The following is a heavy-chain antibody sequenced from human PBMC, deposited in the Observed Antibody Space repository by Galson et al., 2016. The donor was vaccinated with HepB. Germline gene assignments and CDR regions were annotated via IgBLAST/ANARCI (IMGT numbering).Heavy chain of an antibody. CDR3: ARAGGYYLDS. V-gene: IGHV4-59*11. D-gene: IGHD3-22*01. CDR2: ISYSGRT. J-gene: IGHJ4*02. Sequence: SETLSLTCTVSGDSISNPYWNWIRQSPEKGLEWIAYISYSGRTNSNPPLRSRVTISINTSKNQLSLKLSAVTAADTAVYYCARAGGYYLDSWGQGTLVTVSS. CDR1: GDSISNPY.